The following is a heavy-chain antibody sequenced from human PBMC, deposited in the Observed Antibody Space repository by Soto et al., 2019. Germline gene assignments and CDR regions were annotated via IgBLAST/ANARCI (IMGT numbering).Heavy chain of an antibody. CDR3: ARGVSYADIFTGPSGFDP. Sequence: SGWSLRLSCAASGFTFSDYYMSWIRQAPGKGLEWVSYISSSSSYTNYADSVKGRFTISRDNAKNSLYLQMNSLRAEDTAVYYCARGVSYADIFTGPSGFDPWGQGTLVTVS. CDR1: GFTFSDYY. V-gene: IGHV3-11*05. D-gene: IGHD3-9*01. CDR2: ISSSSSYT. J-gene: IGHJ5*02.